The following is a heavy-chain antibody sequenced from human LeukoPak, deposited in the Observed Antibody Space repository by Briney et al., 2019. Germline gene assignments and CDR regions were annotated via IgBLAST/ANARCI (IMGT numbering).Heavy chain of an antibody. Sequence: KSSETLSLTCTVSGGSISSSSYYWGWIRQPPGKGLEWIGSIYYSGSTYYNPSLKSRVTMSVDTSKNQFSLKLTSVTAADTAVYYCARDRGWGSGTPFRYFDYWGQGTLVTVSS. CDR3: ARDRGWGSGTPFRYFDY. CDR1: GGSISSSSYY. J-gene: IGHJ4*02. V-gene: IGHV4-39*07. D-gene: IGHD3-10*01. CDR2: IYYSGST.